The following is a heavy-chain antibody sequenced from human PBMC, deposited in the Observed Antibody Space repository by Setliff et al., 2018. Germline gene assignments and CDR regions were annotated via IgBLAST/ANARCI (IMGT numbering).Heavy chain of an antibody. D-gene: IGHD3-10*01. J-gene: IGHJ6*02. CDR1: GFSFSYYY. CDR3: ARDGVFYAMDV. Sequence: GRSLRLSCAASGFSFSYYYMSWVRQAPGKGLEWLSKISGDGITIYYADSVRGRFTISRDNAKDSLYLQMNSLRAEDTALYYCARDGVFYAMDVWGRGTTVTVSS. V-gene: IGHV3-11*04. CDR2: ISGDGITI.